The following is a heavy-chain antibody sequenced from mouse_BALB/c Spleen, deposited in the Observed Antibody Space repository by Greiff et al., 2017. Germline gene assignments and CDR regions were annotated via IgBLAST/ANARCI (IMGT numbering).Heavy chain of an antibody. D-gene: IGHD4-1*01. CDR1: GFAFSSYD. CDR3: ARHDWEGFDY. V-gene: IGHV5-12-1*01. J-gene: IGHJ2*01. CDR2: ISSGGGST. Sequence: EVKVVESGGGLVKPGGSLKLSCAASGFAFSSYDMSWVRQTPEKRLEWVAYISSGGGSTYYPDTVKGRFTISRDNAKNTLYLQMSSLKSEDTAMYYCARHDWEGFDYWGQGTTLTVSS.